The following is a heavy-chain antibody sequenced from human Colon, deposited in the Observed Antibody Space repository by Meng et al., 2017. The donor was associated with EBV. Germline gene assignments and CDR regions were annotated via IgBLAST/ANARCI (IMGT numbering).Heavy chain of an antibody. Sequence: LRELGLRLLKPSDTLALPCTAPGGPIRRTGPCGGWIRQPPGKGLEWIGSQIHADDTYYNPSLMGRVNISVDTSKNQVSLKLTSVTAADTSIYYCARHTFSGNPGGIDSWGQGILVTVSS. J-gene: IGHJ4*02. CDR2: QIHADDT. CDR3: ARHTFSGNPGGIDS. V-gene: IGHV4-39*01. CDR1: GGPIRRTGPC. D-gene: IGHD4-23*01.